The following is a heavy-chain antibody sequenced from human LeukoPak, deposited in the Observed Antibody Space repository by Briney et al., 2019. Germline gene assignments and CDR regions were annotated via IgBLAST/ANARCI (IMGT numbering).Heavy chain of an antibody. V-gene: IGHV3-30*18. CDR3: AKDRSGLNWYFDL. CDR1: GFTFSSYG. J-gene: IGHJ2*01. D-gene: IGHD6-19*01. CDR2: ISYDGSNK. Sequence: GRSLRLSCAASGFTFSSYGMHWVRQAPGKGLEWVAVISYDGSNKYYADSVKGRFTISRDNSKNTLYLQINSLRAEDTAVYFCAKDRSGLNWYFDLWGRGTLVTVSS.